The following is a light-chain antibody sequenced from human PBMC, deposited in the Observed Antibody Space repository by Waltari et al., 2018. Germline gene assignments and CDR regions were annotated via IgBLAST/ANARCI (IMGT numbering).Light chain of an antibody. CDR3: QQYATTPRT. J-gene: IGKJ2*02. Sequence: VLTQPPSVSGTPGQRATINCKSSQSVLYSPNNKNYLAWFQQKPGQPPKLLIYWASTRESGVPDRFSGSGSVTDFTLTISSLQAEDVAIYYCQQYATTPRTFGQGTKLEIK. CDR2: WAS. V-gene: IGKV4-1*01. CDR1: QSVLYSPNNKNY.